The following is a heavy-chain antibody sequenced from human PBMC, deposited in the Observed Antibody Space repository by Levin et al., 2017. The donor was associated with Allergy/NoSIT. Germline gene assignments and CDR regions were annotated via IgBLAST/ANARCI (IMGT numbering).Heavy chain of an antibody. Sequence: PRASVKVSCKASGYTFTDYYMHWVRQAPGQGLEWMGWINPNSGGTNYAQKFRGRVTMTRDTSISTVYMELGRLRSDDTAVYYCAREMDYYRTWGQGTLVTVSS. V-gene: IGHV1-2*02. CDR3: AREMDYYRT. J-gene: IGHJ5*02. CDR1: GYTFTDYY. CDR2: INPNSGGT. D-gene: IGHD3-10*01.